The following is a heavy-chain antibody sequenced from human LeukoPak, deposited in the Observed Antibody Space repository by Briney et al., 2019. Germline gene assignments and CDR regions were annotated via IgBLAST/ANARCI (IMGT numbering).Heavy chain of an antibody. V-gene: IGHV3-30*02. Sequence: GGSLRLSCAASGFTFSSYGMHWVRQAPGKGLEWVAFIRYDGSNKYYADSVKGRFTISRDNSKNTLYLQMNSLRAEDTAVYYCARDRSRDGYNPNYYYYGMDVWGQGTTVTVSS. CDR3: ARDRSRDGYNPNYYYYGMDV. D-gene: IGHD5-24*01. CDR2: IRYDGSNK. CDR1: GFTFSSYG. J-gene: IGHJ6*02.